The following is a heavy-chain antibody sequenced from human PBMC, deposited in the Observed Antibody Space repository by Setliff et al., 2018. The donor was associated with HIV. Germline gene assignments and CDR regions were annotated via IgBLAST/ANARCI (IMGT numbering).Heavy chain of an antibody. D-gene: IGHD2-21*01. CDR2: IIPMVGFA. CDR3: ARQAGHVGDHFDY. CDR1: GDIFSYQT. J-gene: IGHJ4*02. V-gene: IGHV1-69*02. Sequence: SVKVSCKASGDIFSYQTYSWVRQAPGQGLEWMGSIIPMVGFANYEGKFQGRVTIIADASTNTTYLDLTSLRSEDTALYFCARQAGHVGDHFDYWGQGTLVTVSA.